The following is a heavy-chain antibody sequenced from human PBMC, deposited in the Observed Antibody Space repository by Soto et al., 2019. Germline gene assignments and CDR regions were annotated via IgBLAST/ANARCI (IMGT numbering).Heavy chain of an antibody. CDR3: AGDYAFGDYGMDV. J-gene: IGHJ6*02. CDR1: GGSVSSGSYY. CDR2: IYYSGST. V-gene: IGHV4-61*01. D-gene: IGHD3-10*01. Sequence: QVQLQESGPGLVKPSETLSLTCTVSGGSVSSGSYYWSWIRQPPGKGLEWIGYIYYSGSTNYNPSLKSRVTISVDTSKNQFSLKLSSVTAADTAVYYCAGDYAFGDYGMDVWGQGTTVTVSS.